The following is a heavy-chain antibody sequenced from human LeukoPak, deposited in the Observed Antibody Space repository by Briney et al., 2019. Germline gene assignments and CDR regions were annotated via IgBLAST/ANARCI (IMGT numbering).Heavy chain of an antibody. D-gene: IGHD4-17*01. CDR1: GFTFSSYS. J-gene: IGHJ4*02. CDR3: ARVLDYGDLEPHLDY. CDR2: ISSSSSYI. Sequence: GGSLRLSCAASGFTFSSYSMNWVRQAPGKGLEWVSSISSSSSYIYYADSVKGRFTISRDNAKNSLYLQMNSLRAEDTAVYYCARVLDYGDLEPHLDYWGQGTLVTVS. V-gene: IGHV3-21*01.